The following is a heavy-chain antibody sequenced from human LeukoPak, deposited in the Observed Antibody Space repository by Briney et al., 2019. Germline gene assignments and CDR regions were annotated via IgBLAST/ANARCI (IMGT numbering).Heavy chain of an antibody. CDR1: GGSFSGYY. CDR2: INHSGST. V-gene: IGHV4-34*01. D-gene: IGHD5-18*01. Sequence: SETLSLTCAVYGGSFSGYYWSWIRQPPGKGLEWIGEINHSGSTNYNPSLKSRVTISVDTSKNQFSLKLSSVTAADTAVYYCARGPTWIQLWIYSDWFDPWGQGTLVTVSS. J-gene: IGHJ5*02. CDR3: ARGPTWIQLWIYSDWFDP.